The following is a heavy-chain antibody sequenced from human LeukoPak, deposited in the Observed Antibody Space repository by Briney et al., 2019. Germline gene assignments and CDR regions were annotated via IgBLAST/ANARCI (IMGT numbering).Heavy chain of an antibody. D-gene: IGHD3-3*02. CDR2: ISSSGSTI. CDR3: ARVMLPFSDGPPGGAFDI. CDR1: GFTFSDYY. V-gene: IGHV3-11*01. Sequence: GGSLRLSCAASGFTFSDYYMSWIRQAPGKGLEWVSYISSSGSTIYYADSVKGRFTISRDNAKNSLYLQMNSLRAEDTAVYYCARVMLPFSDGPPGGAFDIWGQGTMVTVSS. J-gene: IGHJ3*02.